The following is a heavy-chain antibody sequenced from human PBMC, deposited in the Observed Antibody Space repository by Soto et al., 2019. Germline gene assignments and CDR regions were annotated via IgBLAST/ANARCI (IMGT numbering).Heavy chain of an antibody. CDR1: GFTFSSYG. Sequence: QVQLVESGGGVVQPGRSLRLSCAASGFTFSSYGMHWVRQAPGQGLEWVAVLWYDGSKKYDADSVKGRFTSSRDNSKNTLYLQMNSVRAEDTAGYFCARGGSFRPDHYYFAYWGQGSLVTASS. D-gene: IGHD6-6*01. CDR3: ARGGSFRPDHYYFAY. CDR2: LWYDGSKK. J-gene: IGHJ4*02. V-gene: IGHV3-33*01.